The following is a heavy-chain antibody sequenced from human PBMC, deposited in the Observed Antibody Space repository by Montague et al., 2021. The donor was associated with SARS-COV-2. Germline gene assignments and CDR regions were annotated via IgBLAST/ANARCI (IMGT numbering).Heavy chain of an antibody. J-gene: IGHJ4*02. CDR3: LNYHGSGSYGDF. CDR1: GFTFSTYA. V-gene: IGHV3-23*01. D-gene: IGHD3-10*01. Sequence: SLRLSCAASGFTFSTYAMIWVRQAPGKGLEWVSSISASGVRTHYPDSVKGRYTISRDNSKNTLYLQMSSLRAEDTAVYFCLNYHGSGSYGDFWGQGTLVTVSP. CDR2: ISASGVRT.